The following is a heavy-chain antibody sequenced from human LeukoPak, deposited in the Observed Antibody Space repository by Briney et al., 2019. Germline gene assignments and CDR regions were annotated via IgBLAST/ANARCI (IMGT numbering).Heavy chain of an antibody. CDR2: ISYDGSNK. CDR1: GFTFSSYA. Sequence: PGGSLRLSCAASGFTFSSYAMHWVRQAPGKGLEWVAVISYDGSNKYYAGSVKGRFTISRDNSKNTLYLQMNSLRAEDTAVYYCAREHAPDYGDYVFDYWGQGTLVTVSS. J-gene: IGHJ4*02. D-gene: IGHD4-17*01. V-gene: IGHV3-30*04. CDR3: AREHAPDYGDYVFDY.